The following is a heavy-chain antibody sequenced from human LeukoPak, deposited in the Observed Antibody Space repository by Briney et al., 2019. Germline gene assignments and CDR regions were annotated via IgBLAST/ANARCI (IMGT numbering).Heavy chain of an antibody. Sequence: GGSLRLSCAASGFTLSSYAMSWVRQAPGKGLEWVSAISGSGGSTYYADSVKGRFTISRDNSKNTLYLQMDSLRAEDTAVYYCAKDVEMATIFDYWGQGTLVTVSS. J-gene: IGHJ4*02. CDR3: AKDVEMATIFDY. CDR1: GFTLSSYA. CDR2: ISGSGGST. V-gene: IGHV3-23*01. D-gene: IGHD5-24*01.